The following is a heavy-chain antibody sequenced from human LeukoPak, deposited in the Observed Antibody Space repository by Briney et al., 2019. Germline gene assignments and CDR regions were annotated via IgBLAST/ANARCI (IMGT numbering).Heavy chain of an antibody. CDR2: IYTSGST. D-gene: IGHD6-13*01. J-gene: IGHJ4*02. Sequence: NTSQTLSLTCTVSGGSISSGSYYWSWIRQPAGKGLEWIGRIYTSGSTNYNPSLKSRVTISVDTSKNQFSLKLSSVTAADTAVYYCAREGDSRPSGGDFDYWGQGTLVTVSS. V-gene: IGHV4-61*02. CDR1: GGSISSGSYY. CDR3: AREGDSRPSGGDFDY.